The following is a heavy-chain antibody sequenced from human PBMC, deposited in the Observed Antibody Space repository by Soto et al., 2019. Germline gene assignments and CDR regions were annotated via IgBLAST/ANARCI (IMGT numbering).Heavy chain of an antibody. CDR1: GGSISSYY. CDR3: ASHRTFWPFDY. J-gene: IGHJ4*02. D-gene: IGHD2-8*01. Sequence: SETLSLTCTVSGGSISSYYGGWFRQPPGKGLEWIGYIYYSGSTTYHPSLKSRVTISVDTSKNQFSLNLTSVTAADTAVYYCASHRTFWPFDYWGQGTGVTVSS. CDR2: IYYSGST. V-gene: IGHV4-59*08.